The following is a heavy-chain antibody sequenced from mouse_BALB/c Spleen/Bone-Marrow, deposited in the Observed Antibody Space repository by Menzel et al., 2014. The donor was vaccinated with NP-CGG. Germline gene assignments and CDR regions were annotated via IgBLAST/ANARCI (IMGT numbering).Heavy chain of an antibody. CDR3: TKEGIITELTYFFDY. V-gene: IGHV1-5*01. Sequence: DVHLVESGTVLARPGASVKMSCKASGYSFXSYWMHWIKQRPGQGLEWIGSIYPGNSDTYYNQKFKGKAKVTAVTSACTVYLDLSSLTNEDSAVYYCTKEGIITELTYFFDYWGRGSTLTVSS. D-gene: IGHD1-1*01. CDR1: GYSFXSYW. CDR2: IYPGNSDT. J-gene: IGHJ2*01.